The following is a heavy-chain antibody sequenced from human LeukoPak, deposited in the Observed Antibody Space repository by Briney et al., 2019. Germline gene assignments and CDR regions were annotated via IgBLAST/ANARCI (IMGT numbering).Heavy chain of an antibody. D-gene: IGHD3-10*01. CDR2: ISYDGSNK. V-gene: IGHV3-30-3*01. Sequence: GGSLRLSCAASGFTFSSYSMHWVRQAPGKGLEWVAVISYDGSNKYYADSVKGRFTISRDNSKNTLYLQMNSLRAEDTAVYYCARGCGSGSYTAQPPYYFDYWGQGTLVTVSS. CDR3: ARGCGSGSYTAQPPYYFDY. CDR1: GFTFSSYS. J-gene: IGHJ4*02.